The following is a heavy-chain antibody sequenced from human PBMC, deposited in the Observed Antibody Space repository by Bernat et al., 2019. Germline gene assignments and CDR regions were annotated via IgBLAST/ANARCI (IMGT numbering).Heavy chain of an antibody. CDR1: GFTFSSYA. D-gene: IGHD6-19*01. V-gene: IGHV3-30-3*01. J-gene: IGHJ3*02. CDR2: ISYDGNIK. CDR3: ARPLDSNGWYRGFDI. Sequence: QVQLVESGGGVVQPGKSLKLSCTASGFTFSSYAMNWVRQAPGKGLEWVAVISYDGNIKYYADSVKGRFTVSRDNSKTTLYLQMTSLTTEDTAVYYFARPLDSNGWYRGFDIWGQGTMVTVSS.